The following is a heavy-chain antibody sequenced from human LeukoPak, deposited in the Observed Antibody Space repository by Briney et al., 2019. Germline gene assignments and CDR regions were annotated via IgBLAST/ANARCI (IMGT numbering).Heavy chain of an antibody. Sequence: GGSLILSCAASGFNFSNYAVHWVRQAPGKGLKWVAVIRYYGSDEYYADAVKGRFTISRDNSKNTLYLQMNSLRVEDTAVYYCAREKQQVILSDAFDIWGQGTMVTVSS. V-gene: IGHV3-30*04. CDR3: AREKQQVILSDAFDI. D-gene: IGHD6-13*01. J-gene: IGHJ3*02. CDR1: GFNFSNYA. CDR2: IRYYGSDE.